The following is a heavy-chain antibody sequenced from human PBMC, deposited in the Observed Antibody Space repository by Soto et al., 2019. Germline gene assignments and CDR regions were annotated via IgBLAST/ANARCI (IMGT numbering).Heavy chain of an antibody. CDR3: ARAPMVRGIIGWFDP. J-gene: IGHJ5*02. D-gene: IGHD3-10*01. CDR1: GDSISSNNYY. V-gene: IGHV4-39*01. Sequence: SETLSLTCTVSGDSISSNNYYWGWIRQPPGKGLEWIGNMYHSGNTYHNPSLKSRVTISVDTSKNQLSLNLSSVTAADTALYYCARAPMVRGIIGWFDPWGQGTLVTVSS. CDR2: MYHSGNT.